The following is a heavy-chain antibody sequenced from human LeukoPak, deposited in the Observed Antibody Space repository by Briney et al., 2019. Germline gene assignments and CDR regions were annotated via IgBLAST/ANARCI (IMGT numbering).Heavy chain of an antibody. CDR3: ARVPEKEMAVLLWFGELHAPSYYYYGMDV. CDR2: ISAYNGNT. D-gene: IGHD3-10*01. CDR1: GYTFTSYG. J-gene: IGHJ6*02. Sequence: VSVKVSCKASGYTFTSYGISWVRQAPGQGLEWMGWISAYNGNTNYAQKLQGRVTMTTDTSTSTAYMELRSLRSDDTAVYYCARVPEKEMAVLLWFGELHAPSYYYYGMDVWGQGTTVTVSS. V-gene: IGHV1-18*01.